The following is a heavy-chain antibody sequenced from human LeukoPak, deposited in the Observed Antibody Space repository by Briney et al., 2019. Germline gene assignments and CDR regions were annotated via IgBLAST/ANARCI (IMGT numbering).Heavy chain of an antibody. CDR1: GFTFSSYW. CDR3: ARVRFLGVSLGWFDP. Sequence: GGSLRLSCAASGFTFSSYWMSWVRQAPGEGLEWVANIKQDGSEKYYVDSVKGRFTISRDNAKNSLYLQMNSLRAEDTAVYYCARVRFLGVSLGWFDPWGQGTLVTVSS. V-gene: IGHV3-7*01. D-gene: IGHD3-3*01. CDR2: IKQDGSEK. J-gene: IGHJ5*02.